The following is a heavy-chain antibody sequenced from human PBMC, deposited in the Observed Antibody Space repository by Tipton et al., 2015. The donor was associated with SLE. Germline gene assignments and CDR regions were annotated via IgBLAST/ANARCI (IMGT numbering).Heavy chain of an antibody. CDR1: GFTFSSYW. V-gene: IGHV3-48*01. CDR2: ISSSGST. CDR3: ATMASPYYGMDV. Sequence: SLRLSCAASGFTFSSYWMHWVRQAPGKGLEWVSYISSSGSTYYADSVKGRFTISRDNSKNTLYLQMNSLRAEDTAVYYCATMASPYYGMDVWGQGTTVTVSS. J-gene: IGHJ6*02. D-gene: IGHD5-24*01.